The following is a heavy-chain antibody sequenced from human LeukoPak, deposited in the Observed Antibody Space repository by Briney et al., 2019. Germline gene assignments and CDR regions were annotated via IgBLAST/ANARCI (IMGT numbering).Heavy chain of an antibody. J-gene: IGHJ4*02. V-gene: IGHV4-59*01. D-gene: IGHD6-13*01. CDR1: GGSISSYY. CDR3: ARGVYIAAAQYAY. Sequence: PSEALSLTCTVSGGSISSYYWSWIRQPPGKGLEWIGYIYYSGTTNYNPSLKSRVTISVDTSKNQFSLKLSSVTAADTAVYYCARGVYIAAAQYAYWGQGTLVTVSS. CDR2: IYYSGTT.